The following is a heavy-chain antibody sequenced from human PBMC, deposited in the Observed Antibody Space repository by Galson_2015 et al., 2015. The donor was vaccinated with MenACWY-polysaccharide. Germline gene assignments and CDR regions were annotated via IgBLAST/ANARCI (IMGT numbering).Heavy chain of an antibody. J-gene: IGHJ4*02. Sequence: SVTATGVGVGWIRQPPGKAPEWLAHIYWDGDKRFSPSLGARLTITKDTSRDQVVLTMTDMDPVDTATYYCVRLLGGVSFDSWGQGTL. CDR1: SVTATGVG. D-gene: IGHD1-26*01. V-gene: IGHV2-5*02. CDR2: IYWDGDK. CDR3: VRLLGGVSFDS.